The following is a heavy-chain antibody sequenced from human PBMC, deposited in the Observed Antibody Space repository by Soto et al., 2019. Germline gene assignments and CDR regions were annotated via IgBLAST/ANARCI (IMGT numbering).Heavy chain of an antibody. D-gene: IGHD2-8*01. CDR1: GGTFSSYT. Sequence: GASVKVSCKASGGTFSSYTISWVRQAPGQGLEWMGRIIPILGIANYAQKFQGRVTITADKSTSTAYMELSSLRSEDTAVYYCARDVRTSVSPVSFDPWGQGTLVTVSS. J-gene: IGHJ5*02. CDR3: ARDVRTSVSPVSFDP. V-gene: IGHV1-69*04. CDR2: IIPILGIA.